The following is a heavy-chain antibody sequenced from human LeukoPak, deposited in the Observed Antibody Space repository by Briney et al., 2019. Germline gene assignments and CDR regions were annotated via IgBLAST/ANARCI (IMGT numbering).Heavy chain of an antibody. CDR3: ARVLPAIRTRAPYYFDY. CDR1: GGSISGSNYY. J-gene: IGHJ4*02. D-gene: IGHD2-2*01. CDR2: IYYSGNT. V-gene: IGHV4-39*01. Sequence: SETLSLTCTVSGGSISGSNYYWGWVRQTPGKGLEWIGSIYYSGNTYYNPSLQSRVTISVGTSKNQFSLRLFSVTAADTAVYYCARVLPAIRTRAPYYFDYWGQGTLVTVSS.